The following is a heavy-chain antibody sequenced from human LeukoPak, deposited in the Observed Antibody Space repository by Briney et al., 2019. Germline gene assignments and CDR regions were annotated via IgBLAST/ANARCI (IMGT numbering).Heavy chain of an antibody. J-gene: IGHJ4*02. CDR3: ARESAGHYYGSGSYLNDCFDY. Sequence: ASVKVSCKASGYTFTSYDINWVRQATGQGLEWMGWINPNSGNTGYAQKFQGRVTMTRNTSISTAYMELSSLRSEDTAVYYCARESAGHYYGSGSYLNDCFDYWGQGTLVTVSS. CDR2: INPNSGNT. D-gene: IGHD3-10*01. CDR1: GYTFTSYD. V-gene: IGHV1-8*01.